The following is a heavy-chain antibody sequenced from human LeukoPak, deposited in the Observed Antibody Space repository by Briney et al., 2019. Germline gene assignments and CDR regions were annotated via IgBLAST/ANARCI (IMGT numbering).Heavy chain of an antibody. CDR2: IDWDDDK. CDR3: ARTRGYSYGYGFDY. Sequence: TLSLTCAVYGGSFSGYYWSWIRQPPGKALEWLARIDWDDDKFYSTSLKTRLTISKDTSKNQVVLTMTNMDPVDTATYYCARTRGYSYGYGFDYWGQGTLVTVSS. CDR1: GGSFSGYY. D-gene: IGHD5-18*01. V-gene: IGHV2-70*16. J-gene: IGHJ4*02.